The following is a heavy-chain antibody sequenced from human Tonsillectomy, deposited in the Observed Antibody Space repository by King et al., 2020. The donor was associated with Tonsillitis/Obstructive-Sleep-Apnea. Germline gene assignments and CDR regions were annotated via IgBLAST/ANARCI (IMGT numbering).Heavy chain of an antibody. V-gene: IGHV3-33*01. CDR1: GCTFSNYD. J-gene: IGHJ4*02. CDR3: ARGLVIDL. Sequence: VQLVESGGGVVQPGRSPRLSCVASGCTFSNYDMHWVRQAPVKGLDWVAVIWYDGTKKYDADSVKGLFTISRDNSKKTLYLQMNSLRAEDTAVYYCARGLVIDLWGQGTLVTVSS. CDR2: IWYDGTKK. D-gene: IGHD2-21*01.